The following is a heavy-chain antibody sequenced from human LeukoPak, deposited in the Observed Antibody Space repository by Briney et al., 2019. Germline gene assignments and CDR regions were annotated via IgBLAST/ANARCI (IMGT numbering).Heavy chain of an antibody. CDR3: AREITTDSFDI. J-gene: IGHJ3*02. D-gene: IGHD1-1*01. V-gene: IGHV3-53*01. Sequence: PGGSLRLSCAASGFTVSSNYMSWVRQAPGKGLEWVPVIYSGGSTYYAASMKGRFTNSRDNSKNTLYLQMNSLRAEDTAVYYCAREITTDSFDIWGQGTKVTVSS. CDR1: GFTVSSNY. CDR2: IYSGGST.